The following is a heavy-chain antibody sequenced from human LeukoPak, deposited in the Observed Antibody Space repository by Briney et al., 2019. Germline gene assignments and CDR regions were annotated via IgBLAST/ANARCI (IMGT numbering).Heavy chain of an antibody. CDR2: INNDGSNA. D-gene: IGHD6-6*01. Sequence: GGSLRLSCAASGFTFSNYWMHWVRQAPGKGLIWVSRINNDGSNAAYADSVKGRFTISRDNAKNTLYLQMDSLRAEDTAVFFCARNDYASSSGYDFWGQGTLVTVSS. CDR1: GFTFSNYW. V-gene: IGHV3-74*03. CDR3: ARNDYASSSGYDF. J-gene: IGHJ4*02.